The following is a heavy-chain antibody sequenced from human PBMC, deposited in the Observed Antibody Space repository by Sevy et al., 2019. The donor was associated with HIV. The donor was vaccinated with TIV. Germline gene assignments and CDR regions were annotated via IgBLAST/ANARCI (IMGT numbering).Heavy chain of an antibody. J-gene: IGHJ6*02. Sequence: SETLSLTCTVSGGSVSDGSYYWTWIRQPPGKGLEWIGNIYFIGNTPNYNPSLKSRVTISVDASKNQFSLKLNSVTAADTAVYYCATDQYYDTVTGLYAVDVWGQRTTVTVSS. CDR1: GGSVSDGSYY. D-gene: IGHD3-9*01. CDR3: ATDQYYDTVTGLYAVDV. CDR2: IYFIGNTP. V-gene: IGHV4-61*01.